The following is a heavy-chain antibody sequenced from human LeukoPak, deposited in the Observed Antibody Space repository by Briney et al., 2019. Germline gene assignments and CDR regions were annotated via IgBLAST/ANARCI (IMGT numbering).Heavy chain of an antibody. CDR2: ISSSSSTI. J-gene: IGHJ4*02. CDR3: ARDPYYYDSSGYYPSDY. Sequence: GGSLRLSCAASGFTFSSYSMNWVRQAPGKGLEWVSYISSSSSTIYYADSVKGRLTISRDNAKNSLYLQMNSLRAEDTAVYYCARDPYYYDSSGYYPSDYWGQGTLVTVSS. V-gene: IGHV3-48*01. CDR1: GFTFSSYS. D-gene: IGHD3-22*01.